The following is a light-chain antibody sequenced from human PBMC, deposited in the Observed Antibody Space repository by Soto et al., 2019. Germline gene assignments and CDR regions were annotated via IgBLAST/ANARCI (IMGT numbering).Light chain of an antibody. CDR3: ATWDDSLSVVL. V-gene: IGLV1-47*01. Sequence: QSVVTQPPSASGTPGQSITLSGSGSPSNIVANPLYWYQQLPGTAPKLLIFKNDQRPSGVPDRFSGAKSGHSASMAISGRRSEAEAHFFCATWDDSLSVVLVGAGTKLTVL. CDR1: PSNIVANP. J-gene: IGLJ2*01. CDR2: KND.